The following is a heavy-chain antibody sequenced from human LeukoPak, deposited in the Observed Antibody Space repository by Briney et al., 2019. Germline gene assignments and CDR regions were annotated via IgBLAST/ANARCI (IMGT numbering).Heavy chain of an antibody. J-gene: IGHJ3*01. D-gene: IGHD6-13*01. CDR1: GFTFSSYA. V-gene: IGHV3-23*01. CDR3: GKARIAAAGTGAFDV. CDR2: IIDNGYIT. Sequence: PGGSLRLSCAASGFTFSSYAMSWVRQAPGKGLEWVSGIIDNGYITYYANSVRGRFTISRDNSKNTLFLQMNSLRDEDTAVYFCGKARIAAAGTGAFDVWGQGTMVSVSS.